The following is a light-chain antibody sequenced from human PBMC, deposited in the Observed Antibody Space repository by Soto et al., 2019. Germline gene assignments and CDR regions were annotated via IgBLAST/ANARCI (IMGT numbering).Light chain of an antibody. J-gene: IGKJ2*01. CDR1: KSVSSIY. CDR3: QQYGTSPSYT. Sequence: EIVLTQSPGTLSLSTGEGATLSCRASKSVSSIYLAWYQQKPGQAPRLLIYGASSRATGIPDRFSGSGSGTDFTLTISSLEPEDFAVYYCQQYGTSPSYTFGHGTKLEIK. V-gene: IGKV3-20*01. CDR2: GAS.